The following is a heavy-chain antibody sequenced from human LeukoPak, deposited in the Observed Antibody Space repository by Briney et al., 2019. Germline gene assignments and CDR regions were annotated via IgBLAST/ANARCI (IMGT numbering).Heavy chain of an antibody. Sequence: GESLRLSCTVSGITVSGNYMSWVRQAPGKGLEWVSTIHSSGTTFYADSVKGRFTISRDNSNNALYLQMNSLRAEDTAIYYCARAPTVTTIYDSWGQGTLVTVSS. J-gene: IGHJ4*02. CDR1: GITVSGNY. CDR3: ARAPTVTTIYDS. CDR2: IHSSGTT. V-gene: IGHV3-66*01. D-gene: IGHD4-17*01.